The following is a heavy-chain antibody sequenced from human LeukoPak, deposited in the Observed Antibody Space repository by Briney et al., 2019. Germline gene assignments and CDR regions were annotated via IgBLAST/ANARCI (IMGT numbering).Heavy chain of an antibody. CDR1: GYSISSGYY. J-gene: IGHJ4*02. Sequence: SETLSLTCTVSGYSISSGYYWGWIRQPPGKGLEWIGSIYHSGSTYYNPSLKSRVTISVDTSKNQFSLKLSSVTAADTAVYYCARIVRVTMVRGVIAGNFDYWGQGTLVTVSS. CDR3: ARIVRVTMVRGVIAGNFDY. V-gene: IGHV4-38-2*02. CDR2: IYHSGST. D-gene: IGHD3-10*01.